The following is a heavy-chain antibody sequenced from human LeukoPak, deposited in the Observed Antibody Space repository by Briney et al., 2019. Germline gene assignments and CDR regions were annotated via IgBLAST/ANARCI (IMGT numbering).Heavy chain of an antibody. CDR3: ARGYSGYDKKDYYHYYYMDV. J-gene: IGHJ6*03. V-gene: IGHV4-30-2*01. D-gene: IGHD5-12*01. CDR1: GGSINSGGHY. CDR2: IYYGASA. Sequence: PSQTLSLTCTVSGGSINSGGHYWIWIRQPPGKGLEWIGYIYYGASAYYNPSLKSRVTISADRPKNQFSLKLTSVTAADTAVYYCARGYSGYDKKDYYHYYYMDVWGKGTAVTVSS.